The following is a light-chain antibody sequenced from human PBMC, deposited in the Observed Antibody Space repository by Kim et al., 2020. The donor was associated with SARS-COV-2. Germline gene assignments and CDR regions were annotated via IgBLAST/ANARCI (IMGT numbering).Light chain of an antibody. J-gene: IGLJ2*01. CDR1: SSNIGAGYD. CDR2: DNT. CDR3: QSYTSSITVWV. Sequence: QSVLTQPPSVSGSPGQTVTISCTGTSSNIGAGYDVYWYQQLPGTAPKLLIYDNTHRTSGVSDRFSGSKSGTSASLAIIGLQAEDEADYYCQSYTSSITVWVFGGGTQLTVL. V-gene: IGLV1-40*01.